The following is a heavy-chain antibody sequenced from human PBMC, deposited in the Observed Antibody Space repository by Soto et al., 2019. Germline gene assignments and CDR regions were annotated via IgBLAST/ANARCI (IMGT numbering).Heavy chain of an antibody. V-gene: IGHV4-59*01. CDR1: GGSISGYY. CDR3: ARDPAMGGRFDY. D-gene: IGHD5-18*01. J-gene: IGHJ4*02. Sequence: PSETLSLTCTVSGGSISGYYWGWIRQPPGKGLEWIGYIYYSGSTDYNPSLKSRVTISVDTSKNQFSLKLSSVTAADTAVYYCARDPAMGGRFDYWGQGTLVTVSS. CDR2: IYYSGST.